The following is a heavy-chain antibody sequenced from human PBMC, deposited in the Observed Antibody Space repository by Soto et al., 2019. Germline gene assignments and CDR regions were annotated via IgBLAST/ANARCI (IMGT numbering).Heavy chain of an antibody. V-gene: IGHV1-58*01. CDR1: VFTCTSSA. CDR2: IVVGSGNT. CDR3: AAGRAELDY. Sequence: VWVCCEASVFTCTSSAVQWVRQARGQRLEWIGWIVVGSGNTNYAQKFQERVTITRDMSTSTAYMELSSLRSEDTAVYYCAAGRAELDYWGQGTLVTVSS. J-gene: IGHJ4*02. D-gene: IGHD1-1*01.